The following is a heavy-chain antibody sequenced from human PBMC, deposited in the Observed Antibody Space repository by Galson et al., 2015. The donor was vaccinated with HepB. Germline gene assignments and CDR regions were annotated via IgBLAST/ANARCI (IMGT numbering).Heavy chain of an antibody. CDR2: ISAYNGNT. Sequence: SCAASGFTFSSYGMHWVRQAPGQGLEWMGWISAYNGNTNYAQKLQGRVTMTTDTSTSTAYMELRSLRSDDTAVYYCATTEYSNDAFDIWGQGTMVTVSS. CDR3: ATTEYSNDAFDI. D-gene: IGHD6-6*01. J-gene: IGHJ3*02. V-gene: IGHV1-18*01. CDR1: GFTFSSYG.